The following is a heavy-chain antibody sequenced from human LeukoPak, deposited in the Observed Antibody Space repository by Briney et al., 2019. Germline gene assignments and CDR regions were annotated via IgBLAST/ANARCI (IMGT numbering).Heavy chain of an antibody. J-gene: IGHJ4*02. CDR1: GFSFSDYS. V-gene: IGHV3-48*04. D-gene: IGHD3-9*01. CDR3: ARDELVILHLDS. CDR2: ISSSSSTI. Sequence: GGSLRLSCAASGFSFSDYSMNWVRQAPGKGLEWLSYISSSSSTIYYADSVKGRFTISRDNAKNSLYLQMNSLRAEDTAVYYCARDELVILHLDSWGQGTLVTVSS.